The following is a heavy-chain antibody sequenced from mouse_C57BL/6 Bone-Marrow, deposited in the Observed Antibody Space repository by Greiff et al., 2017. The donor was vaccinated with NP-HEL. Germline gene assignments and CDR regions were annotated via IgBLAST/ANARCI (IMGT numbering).Heavy chain of an antibody. CDR2: IWSGGST. CDR3: ARRPGMDAMDY. V-gene: IGHV2-2*01. D-gene: IGHD4-1*01. J-gene: IGHJ4*01. Sequence: VQLVESGPGLVQPSQSLSITCTVSGFSLTSYGVHWVRQSPGKGLEWLGVIWSGGSTDYNAAFISRLSISKDNSKSQVFFKMNSLQADDTAIYYCARRPGMDAMDYWGQGTSVTVSS. CDR1: GFSLTSYG.